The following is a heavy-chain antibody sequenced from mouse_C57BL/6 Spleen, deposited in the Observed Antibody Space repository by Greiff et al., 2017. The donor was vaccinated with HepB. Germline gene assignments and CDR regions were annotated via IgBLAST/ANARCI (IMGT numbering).Heavy chain of an antibody. CDR1: GYTFTDYY. CDR2: INPNNGGT. CDR3: ARRVHYCGSSLDY. V-gene: IGHV1-26*01. D-gene: IGHD1-1*01. Sequence: EVQLQQSGPELVKPGASVKISCKASGYTFTDYYMNWVKQSHGKSLEWIGDINPNNGGTSYNQKFKGKATLTVDKSSSTAYMELRSLTSEDSADYYCARRVHYCGSSLDYWGQGTTLTVSS. J-gene: IGHJ2*01.